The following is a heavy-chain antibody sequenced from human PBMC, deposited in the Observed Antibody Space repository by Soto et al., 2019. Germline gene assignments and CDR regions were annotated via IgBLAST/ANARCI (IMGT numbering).Heavy chain of an antibody. J-gene: IGHJ4*02. CDR3: ARERPGDHCFFDC. V-gene: IGHV3-74*01. D-gene: IGHD2-21*02. Sequence: EVQLVESGGGLAQPGGSLRLSCAASGFIFSVDWMHWVRQAPGKGLEWVSRINTDGSGTSYADSVKGRFTISRDNAKNMIYLQMNSLRVEDTAVYYCARERPGDHCFFDCWGQGNMVTVSS. CDR1: GFIFSVDW. CDR2: INTDGSGT.